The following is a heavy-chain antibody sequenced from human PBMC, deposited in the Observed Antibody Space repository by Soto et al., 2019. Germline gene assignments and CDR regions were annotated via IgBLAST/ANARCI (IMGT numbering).Heavy chain of an antibody. Sequence: GGSLRLSCAASGFTFSNAWINWVRQAPGKGLEWVGRVKSKNDGGTTDFAAPVKGRFAISRDDSKNMVYLEMNSLQTEDTAIYYCTTDSYITQIIVRFDYWGHGTLVNVSS. J-gene: IGHJ4*01. CDR1: GFTFSNAW. CDR3: TTDSYITQIIVRFDY. CDR2: VKSKNDGGTT. V-gene: IGHV3-15*07. D-gene: IGHD3-10*01.